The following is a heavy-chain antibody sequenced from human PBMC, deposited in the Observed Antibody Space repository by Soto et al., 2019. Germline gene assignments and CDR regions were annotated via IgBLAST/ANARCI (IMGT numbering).Heavy chain of an antibody. Sequence: GGSLRLSCAASGFRFSYYSMNWVRQVPGKGLEWVSSISSNSGYTLYTDSVKGRFTISRDNAKGSLYLQMSSLRDEDTAVYYCTRGSYGAYDYWGQGTLVTVSS. V-gene: IGHV3-21*06. J-gene: IGHJ4*02. CDR2: ISSNSGYT. CDR3: TRGSYGAYDY. CDR1: GFRFSYYS. D-gene: IGHD4-17*01.